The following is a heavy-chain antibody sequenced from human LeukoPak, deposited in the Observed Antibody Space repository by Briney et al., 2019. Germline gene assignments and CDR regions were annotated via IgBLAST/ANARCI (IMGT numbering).Heavy chain of an antibody. CDR2: IWYDGSNK. D-gene: IGHD6-19*01. V-gene: IGHV3-33*01. J-gene: IGHJ4*02. CDR3: ARGVGGSSGWAPLY. CDR1: GFTFSSYG. Sequence: GGSLRLSCAASGFTFSSYGMHWVRQAPGKGLVWVAGIWYDGSNKDYADSVKGRFTIARDTSKNTLYLQMNSLRAEDTAVYYCARGVGGSSGWAPLYWGQGPLVTVSS.